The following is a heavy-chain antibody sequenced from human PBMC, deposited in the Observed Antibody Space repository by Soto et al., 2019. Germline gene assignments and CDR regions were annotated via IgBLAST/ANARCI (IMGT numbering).Heavy chain of an antibody. Sequence: QVQLVQSGAEVKKPGSSVKVSCKASGGTFSSYTISWVRQAPGQGLEWMGRIIPILGIANYAQKFQGRVTSTADKSTSTAYMELSSLRSEDTAVYYCARDGAGAAARLPYYYYGMDVWGQGTTVTVSS. CDR3: ARDGAGAAARLPYYYYGMDV. V-gene: IGHV1-69*08. D-gene: IGHD6-13*01. CDR2: IIPILGIA. J-gene: IGHJ6*02. CDR1: GGTFSSYT.